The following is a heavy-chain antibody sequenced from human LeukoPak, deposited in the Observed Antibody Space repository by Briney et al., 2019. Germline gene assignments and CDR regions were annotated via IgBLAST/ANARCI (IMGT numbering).Heavy chain of an antibody. CDR3: AKEKAGSGSYYVDY. V-gene: IGHV3-23*01. D-gene: IGHD3-10*01. J-gene: IGHJ4*02. Sequence: GGSLRLSCAASGFTFSSYAMSWVRQAPGKGLEWVSAVRETGASTFYADSVKGRFTISRDNSKNTLYLQMNSLRAEDTAIYYCAKEKAGSGSYYVDYWGQGTPVTASS. CDR2: VRETGAST. CDR1: GFTFSSYA.